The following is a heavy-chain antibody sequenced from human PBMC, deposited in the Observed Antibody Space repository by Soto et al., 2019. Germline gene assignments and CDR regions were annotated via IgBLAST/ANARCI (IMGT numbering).Heavy chain of an antibody. D-gene: IGHD5-12*01. J-gene: IGHJ4*02. CDR3: AREKRWLQSYYFDY. V-gene: IGHV3-74*01. CDR2: ISSDGSHT. CDR1: GFTFSTYW. Sequence: EVQVVESGGGLVQPGGSLRLSCAASGFTFSTYWMHRVRQAPGKGLVWVSRISSDGSHTNYADSVTGRFTISRDNAKNTLYLQMNSLRAEDTAVYYCAREKRWLQSYYFDYWGQGSLVTVSS.